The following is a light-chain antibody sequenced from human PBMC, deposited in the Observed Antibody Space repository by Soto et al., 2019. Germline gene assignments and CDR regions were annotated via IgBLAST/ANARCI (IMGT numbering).Light chain of an antibody. CDR3: SSYTSSSTPCYV. CDR2: DVG. J-gene: IGLJ1*01. Sequence: QSVLTQPASVSGSPGQSITISCTGTSSDVGGYNYVSWYQQHPGKAPKLMIYDVGNRPSGVSNRFSGSKSGNTASLTISGLQAEDEADYYCSSYTSSSTPCYVFGTGTKVTVL. V-gene: IGLV2-14*01. CDR1: SSDVGGYNY.